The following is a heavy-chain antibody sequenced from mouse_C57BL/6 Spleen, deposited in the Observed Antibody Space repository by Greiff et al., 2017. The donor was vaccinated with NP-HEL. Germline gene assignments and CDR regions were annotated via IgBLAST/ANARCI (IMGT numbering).Heavy chain of an antibody. J-gene: IGHJ4*01. CDR2: IRNKANGYTT. Sequence: EVQRVESGGGLVQPGGSLSLSCAASGFTFTDYYMSWVRQPPGKALEWLGFIRNKANGYTTEYSASVKGRFTISRDNSQSILYLQMNALRAEDSATYYCARYYTGGYAMDYWGQGTSVTVSS. V-gene: IGHV7-3*01. CDR1: GFTFTDYY. CDR3: ARYYTGGYAMDY.